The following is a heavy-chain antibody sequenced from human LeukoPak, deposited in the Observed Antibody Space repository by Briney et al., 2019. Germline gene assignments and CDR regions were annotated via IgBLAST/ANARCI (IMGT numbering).Heavy chain of an antibody. Sequence: SETLSLTCTVSGGSISSYYWSWIRQPPGKGLEWIGYIYYSGSTNYNPSLKSRVTISVDTSKNQFSLKLSSVTAADTAVYYGARDSSGYPDYWGQGTLVTVSS. CDR3: ARDSSGYPDY. CDR1: GGSISSYY. D-gene: IGHD3-22*01. CDR2: IYYSGST. V-gene: IGHV4-59*01. J-gene: IGHJ4*02.